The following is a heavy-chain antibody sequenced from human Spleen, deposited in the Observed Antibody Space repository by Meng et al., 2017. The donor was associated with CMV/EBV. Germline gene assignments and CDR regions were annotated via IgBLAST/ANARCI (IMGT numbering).Heavy chain of an antibody. J-gene: IGHJ6*02. CDR1: GFTFRSYW. D-gene: IGHD2-2*01. Sequence: GESLKISCAASGFTFRSYWMHWVRQAPGKGPEWAGVIRKNGYGGTTEYAASVKGRFTISRDDSKSIAYLQMNSLKIEDTAVYYCTRSFCSSASCYGDYYYYDMDVWGQGTTVTVSS. CDR2: IRKNGYGGTT. CDR3: TRSFCSSASCYGDYYYYDMDV. V-gene: IGHV3-49*02.